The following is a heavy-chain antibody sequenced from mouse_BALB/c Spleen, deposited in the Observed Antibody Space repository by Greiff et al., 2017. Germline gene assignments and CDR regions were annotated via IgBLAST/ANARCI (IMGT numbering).Heavy chain of an antibody. CDR2: IDPANGNT. CDR1: GFNIKDTY. J-gene: IGHJ4*01. CDR3: ARRYDVDAMDY. V-gene: IGHV14-3*02. D-gene: IGHD2-14*01. Sequence: VQLQQSGAELVKPGASVKLSCTASGFNIKDTYMHWVKQRPEQGLEWIGRIDPANGNTKYDPKFQGKATITADTSSNTAYLQLSSLTSEDTAVYYCARRYDVDAMDYWGQGTSGTVSS.